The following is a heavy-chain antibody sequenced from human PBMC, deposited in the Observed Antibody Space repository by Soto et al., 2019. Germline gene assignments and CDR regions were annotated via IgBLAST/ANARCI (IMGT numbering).Heavy chain of an antibody. J-gene: IGHJ6*02. CDR3: ARRRAVSVGYYYAMDA. CDR2: INHSGST. D-gene: IGHD6-19*01. V-gene: IGHV4-34*01. CDR1: GGSFSGYY. Sequence: SETLSLTCAVNGGSFSGYYWRWIRQPPGKGLEWIGEINHSGSTNYNPSLKSRVTISVDTSKNQFSLKLSSVTAADTAVYYCARRRAVSVGYYYAMDAWGQGTTVT.